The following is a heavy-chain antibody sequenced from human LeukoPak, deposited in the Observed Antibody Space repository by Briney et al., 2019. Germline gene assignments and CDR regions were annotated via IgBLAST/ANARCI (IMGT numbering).Heavy chain of an antibody. CDR1: GGSISSSSYY. CDR2: IYYSGST. CDR3: ARVEAQRWRDCYSCGYYYYYMDV. J-gene: IGHJ6*03. V-gene: IGHV4-39*07. D-gene: IGHD2-21*02. Sequence: SETLSLTCTVSGGSISSSSYYWGWIRQPPGKGLEWIGSIYYSGSTYYNPSLKSRVTISVDTSKNQFSLKLSSVTAADTAVYYCARVEAQRWRDCYSCGYYYYYMDVWGKGTTVTVSS.